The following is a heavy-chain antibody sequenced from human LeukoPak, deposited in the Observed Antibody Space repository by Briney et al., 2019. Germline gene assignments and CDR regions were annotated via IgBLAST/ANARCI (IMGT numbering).Heavy chain of an antibody. J-gene: IGHJ3*02. CDR3: ARACGGDCYDALDI. V-gene: IGHV3-21*01. Sequence: GGSLRLSCAASGFTFSSYSVNWVRQAPGKGLEWVSSITSSSYIYYVDSVKGRFTISRDNAKNSLYLQMNGLRAEDTAVYYCARACGGDCYDALDIWGQGTMVTVSS. D-gene: IGHD2-21*02. CDR2: ITSSSYI. CDR1: GFTFSSYS.